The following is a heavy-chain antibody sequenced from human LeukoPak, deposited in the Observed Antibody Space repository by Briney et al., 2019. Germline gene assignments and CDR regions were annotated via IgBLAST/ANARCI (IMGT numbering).Heavy chain of an antibody. CDR1: GVTFSSYS. CDR2: ISISGNTI. Sequence: GGSLRLSCAASGVTFSSYSMNWVRRAPGKGLKWVSYISISGNTISYADSVKGRFTISRDNAKNSLYLQMNSLRDEDTAVYYCVLSHYGMDVWGQGTTVTVSS. V-gene: IGHV3-48*02. D-gene: IGHD3-16*01. J-gene: IGHJ6*02. CDR3: VLSHYGMDV.